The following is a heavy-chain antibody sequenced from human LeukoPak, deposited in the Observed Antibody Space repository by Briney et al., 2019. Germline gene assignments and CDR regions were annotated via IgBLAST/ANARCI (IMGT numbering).Heavy chain of an antibody. CDR3: ASSVRGENDY. D-gene: IGHD3-10*01. CDR2: IHTSGGA. Sequence: KPSETLSLTFTVSGGSISSYYRSWIRQPAGKGLEWIGRIHTSGGANYNPSLKSRVTLSVDTSKNQFSLKLSSVTAADTAVYYCASSVRGENDYWGQGTLVTVSS. V-gene: IGHV4-4*07. CDR1: GGSISSYY. J-gene: IGHJ4*02.